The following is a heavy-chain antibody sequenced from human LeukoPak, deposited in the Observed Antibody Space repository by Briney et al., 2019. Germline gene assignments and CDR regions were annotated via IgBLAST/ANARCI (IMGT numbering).Heavy chain of an antibody. CDR3: ASNYYEPTPFDP. J-gene: IGHJ5*02. CDR1: GGSISSYY. V-gene: IGHV4-59*01. CDR2: IYYSGST. Sequence: SETLSPTCTVSGGSISSYYWSWIRQPPGKGLEWIGYIYYSGSTNYNPSLKSRVTISVDTSKNQFSLKLSSVTAADTAVYYCASNYYEPTPFDPWGQGTLVTVSS. D-gene: IGHD3-22*01.